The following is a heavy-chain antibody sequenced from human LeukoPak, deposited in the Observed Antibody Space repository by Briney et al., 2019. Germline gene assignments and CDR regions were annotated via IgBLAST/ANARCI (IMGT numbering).Heavy chain of an antibody. J-gene: IGHJ4*02. CDR2: IRSIGST. V-gene: IGHV4-59*01. Sequence: SETLSLTCTVSGGSINTNCWSWIRQPPPKGLEWIGYIRSIGSTNYIPSLKSRVTISMDTSKNQFSLQLSSVTAADTAVYYCARDVTPATLWGQGTLVTVSS. D-gene: IGHD3-16*01. CDR3: ARDVTPATL. CDR1: GGSINTNC.